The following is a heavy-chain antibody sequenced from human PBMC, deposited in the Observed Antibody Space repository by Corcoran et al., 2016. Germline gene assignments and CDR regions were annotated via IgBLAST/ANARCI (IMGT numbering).Heavy chain of an antibody. V-gene: IGHV3-30*18. Sequence: QVQLVESGGGVVQTGRSLRLSCAASGFTFSSYGMHWVRQAPGKGLEWVAVISYDGSNKYYADSVKGRFTISRDNSKNTMYLQMNSLRAEDTAVYYCAKDRWDIVGATIDYWGQGTLVTVSS. CDR2: ISYDGSNK. CDR3: AKDRWDIVGATIDY. CDR1: GFTFSSYG. D-gene: IGHD1-26*01. J-gene: IGHJ4*02.